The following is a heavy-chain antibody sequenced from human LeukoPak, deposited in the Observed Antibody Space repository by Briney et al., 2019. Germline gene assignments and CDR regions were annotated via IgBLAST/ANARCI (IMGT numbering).Heavy chain of an antibody. D-gene: IGHD2-2*01. V-gene: IGHV4-30-2*01. CDR1: GGSISSGGYS. J-gene: IGHJ5*02. Sequence: SETLSLTCAVSGGSISSGGYSWSWIRQPPGKGLEWIGYIYHSGSTYYNPSLKSRVTISVDRSKNQFPLKLSSVTAADTAVYYCARGYCSSTSCSNWFDPWGQGTLVTVSS. CDR3: ARGYCSSTSCSNWFDP. CDR2: IYHSGST.